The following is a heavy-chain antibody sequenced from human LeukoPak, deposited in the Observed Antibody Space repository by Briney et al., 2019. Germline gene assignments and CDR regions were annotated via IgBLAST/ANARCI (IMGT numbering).Heavy chain of an antibody. CDR1: GYPFTNYG. CDR3: ARVSGSDISSTSLLY. CDR2: INPYNDNT. V-gene: IGHV1-18*01. D-gene: IGHD6-13*01. Sequence: GASVKVSCKASGYPFTNYGINWVRQVPGQGLEWLGQINPYNDNTNYPQRLQGRVTMTTDTSTSTSFMELRSLTSSDTAIYYCARVSGSDISSTSLLYWGQGTLVTVSS. J-gene: IGHJ4*02.